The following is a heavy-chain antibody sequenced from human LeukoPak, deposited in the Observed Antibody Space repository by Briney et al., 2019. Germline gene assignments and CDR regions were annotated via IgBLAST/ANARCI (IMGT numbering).Heavy chain of an antibody. CDR3: VHSKPSVWTFDYHNSGYYYFDY. CDR1: GFSLSTSGVA. V-gene: IGHV2-5*02. CDR2: IYWDDDK. Sequence: SGPTLVKPTQTLTLTCSFSGFSLSTSGVAVGWIRHPPGKALEWLALIYWDDDKDYSPSLKSRLTITKDTSKNQVVLTMTNMDPVDTATYFCVHSKPSVWTFDYHNSGYYYFDYWGQGSLVTVSS. D-gene: IGHD3-22*01. J-gene: IGHJ4*02.